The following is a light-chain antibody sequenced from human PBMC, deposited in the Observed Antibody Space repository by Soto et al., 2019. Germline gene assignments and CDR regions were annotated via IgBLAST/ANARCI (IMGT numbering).Light chain of an antibody. CDR3: SSFAGSNNVL. V-gene: IGLV2-8*01. Sequence: QSVLTQPPSASGSPGQSVTISCTGTNRDVGGYDFVSWYQQHPGKAPKLMIYEVNKRPSGVPDRFSGSKSGNTASLTVSGLQAEDEASYYCSSFAGSNNVLFGGGTQLTVL. J-gene: IGLJ3*02. CDR1: NRDVGGYDF. CDR2: EVN.